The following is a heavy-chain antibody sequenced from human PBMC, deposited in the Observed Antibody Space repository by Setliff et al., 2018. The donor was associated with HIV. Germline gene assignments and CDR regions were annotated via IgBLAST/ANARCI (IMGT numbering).Heavy chain of an antibody. D-gene: IGHD3-22*01. CDR1: GHSFTNYW. CDR2: IYPGDSDT. J-gene: IGHJ4*02. CDR3: ARLSGLYYYDSSGYYYGHYFDY. Sequence: GESLKISCKGSGHSFTNYWIGWVRQMPGKGLEWMGIIYPGDSDTRYSPSFQGQVTISADKSISTAYLQSSSLKASDTAMYYCARLSGLYYYDSSGYYYGHYFDYWGQGTLVTVSS. V-gene: IGHV5-51*01.